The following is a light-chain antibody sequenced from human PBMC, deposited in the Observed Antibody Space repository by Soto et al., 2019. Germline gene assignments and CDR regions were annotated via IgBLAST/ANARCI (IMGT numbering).Light chain of an antibody. CDR1: QSVSSN. V-gene: IGKV3-15*01. CDR3: QQYNNWPPFT. CDR2: GAS. J-gene: IGKJ3*01. Sequence: EIVMTQSPATLSVSPGESATLSCRASQSVSSNLAWYQQKPGQAPRLLIYGASTRATGIPARFSGSGSGTEFTLTISSLQSEDFAVYYCQQYNNWPPFTFGPVTKVDIK.